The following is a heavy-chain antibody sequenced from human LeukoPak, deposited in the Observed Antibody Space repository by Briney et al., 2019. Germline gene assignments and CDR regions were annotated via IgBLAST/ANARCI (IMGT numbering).Heavy chain of an antibody. CDR2: ISSSRSYI. CDR3: ARFIAAPYYFDC. CDR1: EFTFNNAW. J-gene: IGHJ4*02. Sequence: GGSLRLSCVASEFTFNNAWMSWVRQAPGKGLEWVSFISSSRSYIYYADSVKGRFTISRDNAKNSLYLQMNSLRAEDTAVYYCARFIAAPYYFDCWGRGTLVTVSS. D-gene: IGHD6-13*01. V-gene: IGHV3-21*01.